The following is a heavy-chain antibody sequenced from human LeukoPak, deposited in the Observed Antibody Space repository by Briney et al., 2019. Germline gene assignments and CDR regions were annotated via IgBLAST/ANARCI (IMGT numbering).Heavy chain of an antibody. CDR1: GFTFSSYG. CDR2: ISYDGSNK. Sequence: GGSLRLSCAASGFTFSSYGMHWVRQAPGKGLEWVALISYDGSNKYYADSVKGRFTISRDNSKNTLYLQMNSLRAEDTAVYYCAKDNWFDPWGQGTLVTVSS. CDR3: AKDNWFDP. V-gene: IGHV3-30*18. J-gene: IGHJ5*02.